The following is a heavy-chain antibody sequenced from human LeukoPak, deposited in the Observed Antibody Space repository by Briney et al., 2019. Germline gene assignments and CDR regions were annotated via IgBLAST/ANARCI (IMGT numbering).Heavy chain of an antibody. CDR3: ARRFGSSWYSFDY. V-gene: IGHV4-39*01. CDR1: GGSISSNSYY. D-gene: IGHD6-13*01. CDR2: IYYSGNT. J-gene: IGHJ4*02. Sequence: SETLSLTCTVSGGSISSNSYYWGWIRQPPGKGLEWIGSIYYSGNTYYNPSLKSRVTISVDTSNNQFSLKLSSVTAADTALYYCARRFGSSWYSFDYWGQGTLVTVSS.